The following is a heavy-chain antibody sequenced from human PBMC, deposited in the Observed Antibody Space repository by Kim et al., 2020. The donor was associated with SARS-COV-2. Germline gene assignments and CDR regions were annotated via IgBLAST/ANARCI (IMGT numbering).Heavy chain of an antibody. D-gene: IGHD3-22*01. CDR2: IDQSGNT. Sequence: SETLSLTCAVYGESFSGYQWNWIRQSPGKGLEWIGEIDQSGNTIYNPSLKSRVPISADTSKNQFSLKLSSVTAADTAVYYCARGRGGITMIVVVITAAEYFFDSWRQGTPVTVSS. CDR3: ARGRGGITMIVVVITAAEYFFDS. CDR1: GESFSGYQ. J-gene: IGHJ4*02. V-gene: IGHV4-34*01.